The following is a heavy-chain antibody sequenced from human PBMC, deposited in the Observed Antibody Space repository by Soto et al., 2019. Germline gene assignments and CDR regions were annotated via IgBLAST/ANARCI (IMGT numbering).Heavy chain of an antibody. CDR3: ARFFGSGFDY. D-gene: IGHD6-19*01. CDR2: ISTSGATR. Sequence: EVQLVESGGGLVQPGGALRLSCLGSGFTFSTDSMNWVRQAPGKGLEWVAHISTSGATRYYADSVKGRFTISRDNAKTSLYLQMDSLRNEDTAVYYCARFFGSGFDYWGQGTLVTVSS. V-gene: IGHV3-48*02. CDR1: GFTFSTDS. J-gene: IGHJ4*02.